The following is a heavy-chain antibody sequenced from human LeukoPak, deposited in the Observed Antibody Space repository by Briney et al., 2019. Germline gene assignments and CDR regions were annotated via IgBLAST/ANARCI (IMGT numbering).Heavy chain of an antibody. CDR1: GGSISSYY. V-gene: IGHV4-4*07. D-gene: IGHD3-22*01. CDR2: IYTSGST. CDR3: ARLGHYDSSGYYPYYFDY. J-gene: IGHJ4*02. Sequence: SETLSLTCTVSGGSISSYYWSWIRQPAGKGLEWIGRIYTSGSTNYNPSLKSRVTISVDTSKNQFSLKLSSVTAADTAVYYCARLGHYDSSGYYPYYFDYWGQGTLVTVSS.